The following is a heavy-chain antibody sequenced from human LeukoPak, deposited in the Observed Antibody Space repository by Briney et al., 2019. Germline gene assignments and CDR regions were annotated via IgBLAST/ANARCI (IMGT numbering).Heavy chain of an antibody. CDR1: GFTVSNNY. CDR2: IYSGGNT. D-gene: IGHD4-17*01. J-gene: IGHJ3*02. Sequence: GGSLRLSCAASGFTVSNNYMSWVRQAPGKGLEWVSVIYSGGNTYYADSVKGRFTISRDNSKNTLYLQMNSLRAEDTAVYYCAREAATALNAFDIWGQGTMVTVSS. CDR3: AREAATALNAFDI. V-gene: IGHV3-53*01.